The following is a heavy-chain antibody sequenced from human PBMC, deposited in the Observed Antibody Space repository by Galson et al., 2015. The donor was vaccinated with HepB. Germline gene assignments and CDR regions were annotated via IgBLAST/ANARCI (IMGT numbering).Heavy chain of an antibody. J-gene: IGHJ6*02. Sequence: SLRLSCAASGFTSNKYWMHWVRQAPGRGLEWVGRIKSKTDGGTTDYAAPVKGRFTISRDDSKNTLYLQMNSLKTEDTAVYYCTTDRYYYGMDVWGQGTTVTVSS. CDR1: GFTSNKYW. CDR2: IKSKTDGGTT. V-gene: IGHV3-15*07. CDR3: TTDRYYYGMDV.